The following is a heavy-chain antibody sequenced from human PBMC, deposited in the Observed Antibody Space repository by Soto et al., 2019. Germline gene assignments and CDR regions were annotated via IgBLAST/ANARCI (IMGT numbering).Heavy chain of an antibody. J-gene: IGHJ3*01. CDR2: IHYDGRST. CDR3: ARISALGQAAFDL. CDR1: GFTLSIYS. Sequence: EVQLVESGGGLVQPGGSLRLSCAASGFTLSIYSMHWVRQAPGKGLEFVSAIHYDGRSTFYANSVRGRFTISRDTSENKLYLQMGSLSAEDMAVYYCARISALGQAAFDLWGQGTMVAVSS. V-gene: IGHV3-64*01.